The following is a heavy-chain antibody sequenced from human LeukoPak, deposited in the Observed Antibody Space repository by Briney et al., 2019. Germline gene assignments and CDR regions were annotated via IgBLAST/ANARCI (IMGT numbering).Heavy chain of an antibody. CDR2: ITSNGDST. CDR3: ARSAGGYSDY. D-gene: IGHD3-10*01. J-gene: IGHJ4*02. V-gene: IGHV3-64*01. Sequence: PGGSLRLSCAASGFTFSSYWMHWVRQAPAKGLEYVSAITSNGDSTYYANSVKGRFTISRDNSKNMLYLQMGSLRVEDMAVYYCARSAGGYSDYWGQGTLVTVSS. CDR1: GFTFSSYW.